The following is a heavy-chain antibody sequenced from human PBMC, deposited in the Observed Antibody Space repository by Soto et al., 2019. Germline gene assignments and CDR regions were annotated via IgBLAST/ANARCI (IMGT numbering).Heavy chain of an antibody. J-gene: IGHJ5*02. Sequence: SETLSLTCTVSGGSISSGGYYWSWIRQHPGKGLEWIGYIYYSGSTYYNPSLKSRVTISVDTSKNQFSLKLSSVTAADTAVYYCARAGFYSNYPNWFDPWGQGTLVTVPQ. V-gene: IGHV4-31*03. CDR2: IYYSGST. D-gene: IGHD4-4*01. CDR1: GGSISSGGYY. CDR3: ARAGFYSNYPNWFDP.